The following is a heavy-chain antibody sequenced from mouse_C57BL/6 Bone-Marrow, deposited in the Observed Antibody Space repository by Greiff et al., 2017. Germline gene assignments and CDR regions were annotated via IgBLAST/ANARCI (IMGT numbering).Heavy chain of an antibody. CDR3: ARFFDYDWFAY. CDR1: GYTFTSYG. Sequence: QVQLQQSGAELARPGASVQLSCKASGYTFTSYGISWVKQRTGQGLEWIGEIHPRSGNTYYNEQFKGKATLTADKSSSTAYMELRSLTSEDSAVYFCARFFDYDWFAYWGQGTLVTVSA. V-gene: IGHV1-81*01. J-gene: IGHJ3*01. D-gene: IGHD2-4*01. CDR2: IHPRSGNT.